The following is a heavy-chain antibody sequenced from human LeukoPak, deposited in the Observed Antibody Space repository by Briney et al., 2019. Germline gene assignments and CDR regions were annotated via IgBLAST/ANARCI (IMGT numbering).Heavy chain of an antibody. Sequence: ASVKVSCKASGYTFTSYGISWVRQAPGQGLEWMGWISAYNGNTNYAQKLQGRVTMTTDTSTSTAYMELRSLRSDDTAVYYCARVVVPAAHEYNWFDPWGQGTLVTVSS. J-gene: IGHJ5*02. CDR2: ISAYNGNT. V-gene: IGHV1-18*01. CDR1: GYTFTSYG. CDR3: ARVVVPAAHEYNWFDP. D-gene: IGHD2-2*01.